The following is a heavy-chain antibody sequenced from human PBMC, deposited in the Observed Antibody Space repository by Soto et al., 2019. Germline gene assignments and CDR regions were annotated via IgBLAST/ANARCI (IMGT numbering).Heavy chain of an antibody. J-gene: IGHJ4*02. CDR1: GFTFSSYA. CDR2: ISGSGGST. V-gene: IGHV3-23*01. CDR3: AKVLLEWLLYGYFDY. Sequence: GGSLRLSCAASGFTFSSYAMSWVRQAPGKGLEWVSAISGSGGSTYYADSVKGRFTISRDNSKNTLYLQMNSLRAEDTAVYYCAKVLLEWLLYGYFDYWGQGTLVTVSS. D-gene: IGHD3-3*01.